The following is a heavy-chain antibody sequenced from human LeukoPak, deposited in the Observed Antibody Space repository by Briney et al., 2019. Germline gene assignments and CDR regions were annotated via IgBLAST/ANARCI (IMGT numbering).Heavy chain of an antibody. D-gene: IGHD1-26*01. CDR2: MNPNSGHT. Sequence: GASVKVSCKASGYTFTSYDIIWVRQASGQGLEWMGWMNPNSGHTGYGQKFQGRVTMTRTTSISTAYMELTSLTSEDSAVYYCARSIVGVRKRNDYWGQGTLVTVSS. CDR1: GYTFTSYD. CDR3: ARSIVGVRKRNDY. J-gene: IGHJ4*02. V-gene: IGHV1-8*01.